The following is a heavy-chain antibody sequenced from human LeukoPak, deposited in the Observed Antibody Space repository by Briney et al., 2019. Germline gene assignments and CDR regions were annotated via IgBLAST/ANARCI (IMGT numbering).Heavy chain of an antibody. V-gene: IGHV4-34*01. CDR3: ASRSATT. J-gene: IGHJ4*02. D-gene: IGHD2/OR15-2a*01. Sequence: PSETLSLTCAVYGGSFSGYYRSWIRQPPGKGLEWIGEINHSGSTNYNPSLKSRVTISVDTSKNQFSLKLSSVTAADTAVYYCASRSATTWGQGTLVTVSS. CDR2: INHSGST. CDR1: GGSFSGYY.